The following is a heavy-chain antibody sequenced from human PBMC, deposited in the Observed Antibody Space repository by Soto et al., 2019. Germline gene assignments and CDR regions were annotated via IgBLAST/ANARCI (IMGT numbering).Heavy chain of an antibody. CDR2: IYYSGST. CDR3: ARSYWRNFDY. Sequence: SETLSLTCTVSGGSISSSSYYWGWIRQPPGKGLEWIGSIYYSGSTYYNPSLKSRVTISVDTSKNQFSLKLSSVTAADTAVYYCARSYWRNFDYWGQGTLVTVSS. J-gene: IGHJ4*02. CDR1: GGSISSSSYY. V-gene: IGHV4-39*07. D-gene: IGHD1-1*01.